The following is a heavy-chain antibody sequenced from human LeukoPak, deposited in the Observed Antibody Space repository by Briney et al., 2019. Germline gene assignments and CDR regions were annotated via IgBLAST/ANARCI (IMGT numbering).Heavy chain of an antibody. Sequence: GGSLRLSCEASGFTFGTYAMTWVRQGPGKGLEWVSVISGDGDLTYYTNSVKGRFTISRDNSKNTLYLQMNSLRADDTALYYCAKATTRGGTSNYYYYGMDVWGHGTTVTVSS. D-gene: IGHD1-1*01. CDR3: AKATTRGGTSNYYYYGMDV. V-gene: IGHV3-23*01. CDR2: ISGDGDLT. J-gene: IGHJ6*02. CDR1: GFTFGTYA.